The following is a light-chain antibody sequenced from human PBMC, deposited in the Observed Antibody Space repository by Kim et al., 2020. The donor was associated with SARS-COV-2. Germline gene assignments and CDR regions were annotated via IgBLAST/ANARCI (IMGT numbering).Light chain of an antibody. Sequence: QSALTQPPSASGSPGQSVTISCTGTSSDVGGYTYVSWYQQHPGKAPKLMIYEVSKRPSGVPDRFSGSKSGNTASLTVSGLQAEDEADYYCSSYAGSNRGVFGGGTKVTVL. J-gene: IGLJ3*02. CDR1: SSDVGGYTY. CDR2: EVS. CDR3: SSYAGSNRGV. V-gene: IGLV2-8*01.